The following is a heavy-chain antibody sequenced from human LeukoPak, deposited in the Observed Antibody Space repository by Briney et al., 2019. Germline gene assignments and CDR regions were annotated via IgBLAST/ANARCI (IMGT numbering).Heavy chain of an antibody. J-gene: IGHJ4*02. CDR2: ISSSGTNI. CDR3: ARTSDGSAWYARGFDY. CDR1: GFTFSTYS. Sequence: NPGASLRLSCAASGFTFSTYSMSWVRQAPGKGLELVSSISSSGTNIYYADSMKGRFTISRDNAKNSLYLQMNSLRVEDTAVYYCARTSDGSAWYARGFDYWGQGTLVTVSS. D-gene: IGHD6-19*01. V-gene: IGHV3-21*01.